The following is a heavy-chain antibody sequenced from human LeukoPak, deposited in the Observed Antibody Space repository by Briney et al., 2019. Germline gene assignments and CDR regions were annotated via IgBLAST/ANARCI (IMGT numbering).Heavy chain of an antibody. CDR2: INTNTGNP. CDR3: ARADYGDYVSNYYYYYGMDV. D-gene: IGHD4-17*01. Sequence: ASVKVSCKASRYTFTSYAMNWVRQAPGQGPEWMGWINTNTGNPTYAQGFTGRFVFSLDTSVSTAYLQISSLKAEDTAVYYCARADYGDYVSNYYYYYGMDVWGQGTTVTVSS. V-gene: IGHV7-4-1*02. J-gene: IGHJ6*02. CDR1: RYTFTSYA.